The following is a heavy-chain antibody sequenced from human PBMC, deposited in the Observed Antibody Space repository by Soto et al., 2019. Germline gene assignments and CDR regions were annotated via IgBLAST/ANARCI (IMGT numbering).Heavy chain of an antibody. J-gene: IGHJ6*02. D-gene: IGHD3-10*01. V-gene: IGHV4-34*01. CDR1: GGSFSGYY. Sequence: SETLSLTCAVYGGSFSGYYWSWIRQPPGKGLEWIGEINHSGSTNYNPSLKSRVTISVDTSKNQFSLKLSSVTAADTAVYYCAREPSLWFGELLSSYGMDVWGQGTTVTSP. CDR2: INHSGST. CDR3: AREPSLWFGELLSSYGMDV.